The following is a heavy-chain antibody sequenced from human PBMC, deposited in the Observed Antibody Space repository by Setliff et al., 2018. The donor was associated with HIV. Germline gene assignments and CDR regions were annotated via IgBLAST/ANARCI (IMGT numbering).Heavy chain of an antibody. Sequence: NPSETLSLTCAVYGGSFSDYYWSWIRQPPGKGLEWIGEINHSGSTNYNPSLKSRVTISVDTSKNQFSLKLSSVTAADTAVYYCARGVGPDSSSFDYWGQGTLVTVSS. V-gene: IGHV4-34*01. CDR3: ARGVGPDSSSFDY. CDR2: INHSGST. D-gene: IGHD6-13*01. CDR1: GGSFSDYY. J-gene: IGHJ4*02.